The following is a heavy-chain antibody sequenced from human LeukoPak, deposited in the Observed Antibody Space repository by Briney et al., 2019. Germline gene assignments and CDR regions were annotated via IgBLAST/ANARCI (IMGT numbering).Heavy chain of an antibody. V-gene: IGHV3-7*01. CDR2: IKQDGSEK. CDR1: GFTFSSYA. Sequence: GGSLRLSCAASGFTFSSYAMSWVRQAPGKGLEWVANIKQDGSEKYYVDSVKGRFTISRDNAKNSLYLQMNSLRAEDTAVYYCAREFSSWYDAFDIWGQGTMVTVSS. D-gene: IGHD6-13*01. CDR3: AREFSSWYDAFDI. J-gene: IGHJ3*02.